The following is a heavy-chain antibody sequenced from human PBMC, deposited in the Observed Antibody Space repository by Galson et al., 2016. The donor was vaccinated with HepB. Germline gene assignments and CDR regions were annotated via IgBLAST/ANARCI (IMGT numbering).Heavy chain of an antibody. Sequence: SETLSLTCAVSGGSLSSSNWWSWVRQSPGKGLEWIGEISHSGRPTYNPSLKSRVTISVDKSKNQFSLRLSSVTAADTAVYYCARQPGQQLSPDNWFDPWGQGTLVTVSS. J-gene: IGHJ5*02. CDR1: GGSLSSSNW. CDR3: ARQPGQQLSPDNWFDP. V-gene: IGHV4-4*02. CDR2: ISHSGRP. D-gene: IGHD6-13*01.